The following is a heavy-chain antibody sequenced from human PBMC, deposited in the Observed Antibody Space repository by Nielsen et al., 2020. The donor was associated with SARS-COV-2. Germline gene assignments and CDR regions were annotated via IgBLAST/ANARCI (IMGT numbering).Heavy chain of an antibody. CDR1: GGSFSGYY. D-gene: IGHD3-16*02. CDR2: INHSGST. CDR3: ARDGGNYDYVWGSYRRHDAFDI. V-gene: IGHV4-34*01. J-gene: IGHJ3*02. Sequence: GSLRLSCAVYGGSFSGYYWSWIRQPPGKGLEWIGEINHSGSTNYNPSLKSRVTISVDTSKNQFSLKLSSVTAADTAVYYCARDGGNYDYVWGSYRRHDAFDIWGQGTMVTVSS.